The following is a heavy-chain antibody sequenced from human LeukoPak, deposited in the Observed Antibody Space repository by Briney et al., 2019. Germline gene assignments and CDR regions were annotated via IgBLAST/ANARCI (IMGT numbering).Heavy chain of an antibody. J-gene: IGHJ2*01. V-gene: IGHV4-59*08. CDR2: IYYSGTT. CDR3: ARHGYSSSYSYFDL. CDR1: GGSINSYY. D-gene: IGHD4-11*01. Sequence: SETLSLTCTVSGGSINSYYWSWIRQPPGKGLEWIGYIYYSGTTIYNPSLKSRVTISVETSKNQFSLKLSSMTAADTAVYYCARHGYSSSYSYFDLWGRGSLVTVSS.